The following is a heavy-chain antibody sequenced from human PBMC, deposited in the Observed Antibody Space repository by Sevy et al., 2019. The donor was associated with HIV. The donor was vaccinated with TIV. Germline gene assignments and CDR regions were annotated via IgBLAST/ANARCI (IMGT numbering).Heavy chain of an antibody. Sequence: GGSLRLSCAASGFTITGYAMSWVRQTPGKGLEWVSGISSSGNSTYYAHSVKGRFTISRDNSKNTLYLQMNSLRAEDTAVYFCAKDYWTHFNRVLPAAIVDYWGQGTLVTVSS. J-gene: IGHJ4*02. V-gene: IGHV3-23*01. D-gene: IGHD2-2*02. CDR1: GFTITGYA. CDR3: AKDYWTHFNRVLPAAIVDY. CDR2: ISSSGNST.